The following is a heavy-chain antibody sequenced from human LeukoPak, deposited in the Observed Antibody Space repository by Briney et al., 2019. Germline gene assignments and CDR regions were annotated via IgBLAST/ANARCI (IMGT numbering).Heavy chain of an antibody. J-gene: IGHJ4*02. CDR3: TVRSSI. CDR1: GLTFSNVW. D-gene: IGHD6-13*01. Sequence: AGGSLRLSCVASGLTFSNVWMSWLRQAPWKGLEWVGRIHTNIDGGIIDYAAPVRGRFTISRDDSKNTLYLQMNSLKTEDTAMYYCTVRSSIWGQGTLVTVSS. V-gene: IGHV3-15*01. CDR2: IHTNIDGGII.